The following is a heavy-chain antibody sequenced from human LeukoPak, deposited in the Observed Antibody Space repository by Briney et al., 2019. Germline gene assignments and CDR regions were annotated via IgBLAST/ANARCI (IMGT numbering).Heavy chain of an antibody. Sequence: PGGSLRLSCAASGFTVSSNYMNWVRQAPGKGLEWVSVIYSGGSTYYADSVKGRFTISRDNSKNTLYLQMNRLVAEDTAVYYFAREKVTRNYFDNWGQGTLVTVSS. CDR2: IYSGGST. D-gene: IGHD4-17*01. J-gene: IGHJ4*02. CDR1: GFTVSSNY. CDR3: AREKVTRNYFDN. V-gene: IGHV3-53*01.